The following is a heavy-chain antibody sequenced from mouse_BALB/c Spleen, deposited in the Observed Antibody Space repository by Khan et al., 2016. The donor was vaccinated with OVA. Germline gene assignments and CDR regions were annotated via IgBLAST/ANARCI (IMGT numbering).Heavy chain of an antibody. D-gene: IGHD2-14*01. CDR3: AREGAYYRSDGWFAY. J-gene: IGHJ3*01. CDR2: INPGSDNT. CDR1: GYTFTSYT. V-gene: IGHV1-4*01. Sequence: QVQLKQSGAELARPGASVKMSCKASGYTFTSYTMHWVKQRPGQGLEWIGYINPGSDNTNYNQKFKDKATLTADKSSSTAYMQLRSLTSEDSAVYYGAREGAYYRSDGWFAYWGQGTLLTVSA.